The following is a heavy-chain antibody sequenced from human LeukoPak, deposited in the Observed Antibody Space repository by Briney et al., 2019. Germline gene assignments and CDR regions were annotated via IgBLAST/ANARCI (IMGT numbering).Heavy chain of an antibody. V-gene: IGHV1-2*02. J-gene: IGHJ4*02. D-gene: IGHD1-1*01. CDR3: AREAHTTGTSEKFDY. Sequence: GAAVKVSCKASGYTFTGYYMHWVRQAPGQGREWMGLINPNSGDTNSAQKFQGRVIMTRDTSISTAYMELSSLRSDDTAVYYCAREAHTTGTSEKFDYWGQGTLVTVSS. CDR1: GYTFTGYY. CDR2: INPNSGDT.